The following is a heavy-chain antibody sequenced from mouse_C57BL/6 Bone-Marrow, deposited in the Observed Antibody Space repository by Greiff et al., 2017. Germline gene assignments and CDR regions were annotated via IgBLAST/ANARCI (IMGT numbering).Heavy chain of an antibody. D-gene: IGHD1-1*01. J-gene: IGHJ3*01. CDR3: ASEYYGSKSWFAY. Sequence: QFQLQQPGAELVMPGASVKLSCKASGYTFTSSWLHWVKQRPGHGLEWIGEIAPSDSYTNYNQKFKGKSTLTVDKSSSTAYMQLSSLTSEDSAVYYCASEYYGSKSWFAYWGQGTLVTVSA. CDR1: GYTFTSSW. V-gene: IGHV1-69*01. CDR2: IAPSDSYT.